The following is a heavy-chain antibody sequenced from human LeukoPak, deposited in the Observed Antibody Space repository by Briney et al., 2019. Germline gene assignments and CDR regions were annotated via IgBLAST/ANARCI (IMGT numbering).Heavy chain of an antibody. J-gene: IGHJ4*02. V-gene: IGHV1-8*01. CDR2: MNPNSGNT. D-gene: IGHD3-10*01. CDR1: GYTFTSYD. Sequence: ASVKVSCKASGYTFTSYDINWVRQATGQGLEWMGWMNPNSGNTGYARKFQDRVTMTRNTFTSTAYMILSSLTSDDTAVYYCARDYYGSGSHPNWGQGTLVTVSS. CDR3: ARDYYGSGSHPN.